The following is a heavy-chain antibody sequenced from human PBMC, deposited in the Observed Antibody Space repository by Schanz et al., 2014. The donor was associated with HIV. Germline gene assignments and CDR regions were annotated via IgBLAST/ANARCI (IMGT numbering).Heavy chain of an antibody. Sequence: QVQLVESGGGVVQPGRSLRLSCAASGFTFSTKGMHWVRQAPGKGLEWVAVISYDGSNKYYADSVKGRFTISRDNSKNTLXXQMNXLRAEDTAVYYCAKRRDSGYAYFDYWGQGTLVTVSS. CDR1: GFTFSTKG. CDR3: AKRRDSGYAYFDY. CDR2: ISYDGSNK. V-gene: IGHV3-30*18. J-gene: IGHJ4*02. D-gene: IGHD1-1*01.